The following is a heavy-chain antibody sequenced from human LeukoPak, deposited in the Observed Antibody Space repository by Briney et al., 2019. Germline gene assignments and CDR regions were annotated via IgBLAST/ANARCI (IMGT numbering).Heavy chain of an antibody. CDR3: ARAGWSYDILTGYPDY. CDR2: IWYDGSNK. V-gene: IGHV3-33*01. CDR1: GFTFSSYG. Sequence: GGSLRLSCAASGFTFSSYGMHWVRQAPGKGLEWVAVIWYDGSNKYSADSVKGRFTISRDNSKNTLYLQMNSLRAEATAVYYCARAGWSYDILTGYPDYWGQGTLVTVSS. J-gene: IGHJ4*02. D-gene: IGHD3-9*01.